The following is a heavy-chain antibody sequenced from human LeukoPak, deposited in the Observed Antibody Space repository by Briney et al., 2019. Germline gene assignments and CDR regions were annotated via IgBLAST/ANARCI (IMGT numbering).Heavy chain of an antibody. CDR2: IYYRGST. V-gene: IGHV4-59*08. CDR3: ARQKQRGVFDY. D-gene: IGHD3-10*01. J-gene: IGHJ4*02. Sequence: SETLSLTRTVSGGSISRYYRSCIRPPPRRGLEWIGYIYYRGSTNYNPPLTRRVTISVDASKNYFSLRLSSVTAGDTAVYYCARQKQRGVFDYWGRGTLVTVSS. CDR1: GGSISRYY.